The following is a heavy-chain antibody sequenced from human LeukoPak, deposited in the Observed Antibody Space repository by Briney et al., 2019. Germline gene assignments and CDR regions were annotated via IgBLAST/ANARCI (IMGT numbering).Heavy chain of an antibody. CDR2: IKSKTDGGTT. CDR1: GFTYSNAW. Sequence: GGSLRLSCAASGFTYSNAWMSWVRQAPGKGLEWVGRIKSKTDGGTTDYAAPVKGRFTISRDDSKNTLYLQMNSLKTEDTAVYYCAFYYYGTRRFDPWGQGTLVTVSS. V-gene: IGHV3-15*01. CDR3: AFYYYGTRRFDP. J-gene: IGHJ5*02. D-gene: IGHD3-10*01.